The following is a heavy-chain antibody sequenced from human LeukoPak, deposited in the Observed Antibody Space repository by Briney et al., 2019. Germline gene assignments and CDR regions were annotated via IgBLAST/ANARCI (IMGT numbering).Heavy chain of an antibody. CDR1: GFTFSGYG. Sequence: PGGSLRLSCAASGFTFSGYGMHWVRQAPGKGLEWVAAIWYDGSNKYYADSVKGRFTISRDNSKNTLYLQMNSLRAEDTAVYYCVRGPYGSGSYRWGQGTLVTVSA. CDR2: IWYDGSNK. V-gene: IGHV3-33*01. D-gene: IGHD3-10*01. CDR3: VRGPYGSGSYR. J-gene: IGHJ4*02.